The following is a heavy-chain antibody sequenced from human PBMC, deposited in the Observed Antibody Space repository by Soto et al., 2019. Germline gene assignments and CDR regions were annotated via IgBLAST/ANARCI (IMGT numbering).Heavy chain of an antibody. CDR2: TYYRSKWYN. Sequence: SQTLSLTCVISGDSVSSNSAAWNWIRQSPSRGLEWLGRTYYRSKWYNDYAVSVKSRITINPDTSKNQFSLQLNSVTPEDTAVYYCARGQLAKSYNWFDPWGQGTLVTVSS. J-gene: IGHJ5*02. CDR3: ARGQLAKSYNWFDP. D-gene: IGHD1-1*01. CDR1: GDSVSSNSAA. V-gene: IGHV6-1*01.